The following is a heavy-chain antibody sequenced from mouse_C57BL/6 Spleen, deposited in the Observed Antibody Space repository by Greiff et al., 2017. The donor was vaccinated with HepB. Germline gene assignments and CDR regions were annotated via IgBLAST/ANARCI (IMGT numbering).Heavy chain of an antibody. CDR1: GFTFSDYG. D-gene: IGHD5-5*01. Sequence: EVKLMESGGGLVKPGGSLKLSCAASGFTFSDYGMHWVRQAPEKGLEWVAYISSGSSTIYYADTVKGRFTISRDNAKNTLFRQMTSLRSEDTAMYYCARYCLLDYFDYWGQGTTLTVSS. V-gene: IGHV5-17*01. CDR3: ARYCLLDYFDY. J-gene: IGHJ2*01. CDR2: ISSGSSTI.